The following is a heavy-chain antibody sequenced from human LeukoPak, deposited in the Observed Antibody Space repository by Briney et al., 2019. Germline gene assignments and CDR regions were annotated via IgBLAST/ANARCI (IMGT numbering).Heavy chain of an antibody. V-gene: IGHV3-7*01. CDR3: ARTIRGVYYDSTGYYSQYYFDY. CDR2: IKQDGSEK. D-gene: IGHD3-22*01. J-gene: IGHJ4*02. Sequence: GGSLRLSCAASGFTFSSYEMNWVRQAPGKGLEWVANIKQDGSEKYYVDSVKGRLTISRDNAKNSLYLQMNSLRAEDTAVYYCARTIRGVYYDSTGYYSQYYFDYWGQGTLVTVSS. CDR1: GFTFSSYE.